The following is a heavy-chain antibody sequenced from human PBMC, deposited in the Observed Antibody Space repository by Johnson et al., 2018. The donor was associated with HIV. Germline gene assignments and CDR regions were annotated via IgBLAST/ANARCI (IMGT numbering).Heavy chain of an antibody. D-gene: IGHD3-16*01. J-gene: IGHJ3*01. CDR2: ISSSGSTI. V-gene: IGHV3-11*04. CDR3: ERGRGTDTSWDDDAFDL. CDR1: VFIFSDNY. Sequence: QVQLVESGGGLVKPGGSLRLSCAASVFIFSDNYMTWIRQAPGKGLEWVSYISSSGSTIYYADSVKGRFTISRDNDRNSLYLHMNSLRAEDTASYYCERGRGTDTSWDDDAFDLWGQGTLVTVSS.